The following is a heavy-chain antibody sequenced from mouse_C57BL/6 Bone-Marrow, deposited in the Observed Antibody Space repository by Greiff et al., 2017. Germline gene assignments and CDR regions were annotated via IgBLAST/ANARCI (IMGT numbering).Heavy chain of an antibody. CDR2: IYIGNGYT. D-gene: IGHD1-1*01. V-gene: IGHV1-58*01. Sequence: EVKLMESGAELVRPGSSVKMSCKTSGYTFTSYGINWVKQRPGQGLEWIGYIYIGNGYTEYNEKFKGKATLTSDTSSSTAYMQLSSLTSEDSAIYFCARDYYGSSDGWFAYWGQGTLVTVSA. CDR3: ARDYYGSSDGWFAY. J-gene: IGHJ3*01. CDR1: GYTFTSYG.